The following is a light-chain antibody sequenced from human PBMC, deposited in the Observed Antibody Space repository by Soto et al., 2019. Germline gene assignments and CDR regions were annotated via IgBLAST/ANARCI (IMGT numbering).Light chain of an antibody. CDR2: GAS. J-gene: IGKJ2*01. Sequence: EVVLTQSPPNLSLSPGERATLSCRSIQIVSGTYLSGYQQKPGQAPRRLIFGASSRASGTPDRFSGSGSGTDFTLTISRLEPEDFAVYYCQQYDTSSYTFGQGTKLE. V-gene: IGKV3-20*01. CDR1: QIVSGTY. CDR3: QQYDTSSYT.